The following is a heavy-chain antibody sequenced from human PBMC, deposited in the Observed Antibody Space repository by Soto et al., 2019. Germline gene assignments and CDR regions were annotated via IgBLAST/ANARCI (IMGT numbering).Heavy chain of an antibody. Sequence: SETLSLTCAVSGGSISSGGYSWSWIRQPPGKGLEWIGYIYHSGSTYYNPSLKSRVTISVDRSKNQFSLKLSSVTAADTAVYYFAGKGGSYYEFWFDPWSQGTLVTVSS. CDR2: IYHSGST. CDR3: AGKGGSYYEFWFDP. J-gene: IGHJ5*02. CDR1: GGSISSGGYS. D-gene: IGHD1-26*01. V-gene: IGHV4-30-2*01.